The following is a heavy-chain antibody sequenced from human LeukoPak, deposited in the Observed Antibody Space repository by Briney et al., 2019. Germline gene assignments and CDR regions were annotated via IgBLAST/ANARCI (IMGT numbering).Heavy chain of an antibody. Sequence: SETLSLTCTVSGGSISSYYWSWIRQPPGKGLEWIGYIYYSGSTNYNPSLKSRVTISVDTSKNQFSLKLSSVTAADTAVYYCARRVGRPPNDLFDIWGQGTMVTVSS. CDR3: ARRVGRPPNDLFDI. CDR2: IYYSGST. D-gene: IGHD1-1*01. CDR1: GGSISSYY. J-gene: IGHJ3*02. V-gene: IGHV4-59*01.